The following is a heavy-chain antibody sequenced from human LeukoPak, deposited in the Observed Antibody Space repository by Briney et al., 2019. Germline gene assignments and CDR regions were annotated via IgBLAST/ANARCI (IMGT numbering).Heavy chain of an antibody. CDR2: MHSNGNS. V-gene: IGHV4-61*08. J-gene: IGHJ3*01. D-gene: IGHD1-26*01. CDR1: GGSISSGGYF. Sequence: SETLSLTCTVSGGSISSGGYFWSWIRQPPGKGLECIGYMHSNGNSAYNPSLSSRVTVSLDTSKNQFSLKLSSVTAADTAVYYCARDAWRGATTFLSWGQGTMVTVSS. CDR3: ARDAWRGATTFLS.